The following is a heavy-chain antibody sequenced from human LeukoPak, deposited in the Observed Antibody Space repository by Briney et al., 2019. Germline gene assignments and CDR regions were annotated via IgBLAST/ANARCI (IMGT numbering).Heavy chain of an antibody. Sequence: GGSLRLSCAASGFTFSSYAMSWVRQAPGKGLEWVSAISGSGGSTYYADSVKGRFTISRDNSKNTLYLQMNSLRAEDTAVYYCAKEIDFWSGYYNDDAFDIWGQGTMVTVSS. CDR1: GFTFSSYA. J-gene: IGHJ3*02. D-gene: IGHD3-3*01. CDR3: AKEIDFWSGYYNDDAFDI. CDR2: ISGSGGST. V-gene: IGHV3-23*01.